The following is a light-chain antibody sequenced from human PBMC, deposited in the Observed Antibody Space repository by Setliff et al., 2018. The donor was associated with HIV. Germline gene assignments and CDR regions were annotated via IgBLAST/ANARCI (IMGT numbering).Light chain of an antibody. CDR3: CSYAGSHTFV. J-gene: IGLJ1*01. CDR1: SIDVGAYNF. Sequence: QSVLTQPASVSGSPGQSITISCTGTSIDVGAYNFVSWYQHHPGKAPKLMIYDVIKRPSGVPDRFSGSKSGNTASLTISGLQAEDEADYYCCSYAGSHTFVFGTGTKVTVL. CDR2: DVI. V-gene: IGLV2-11*01.